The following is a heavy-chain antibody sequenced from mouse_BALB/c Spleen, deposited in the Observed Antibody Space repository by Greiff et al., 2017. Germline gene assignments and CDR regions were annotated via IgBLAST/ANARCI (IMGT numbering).Heavy chain of an antibody. Sequence: EVKLLESGPGLVKPSQSLSLTCSVTGYSITSGYYWNWLRQFPGNQLEWMGYISYDGSNNYNPSLKNRISITRDTSKNQFFLKLNSVTTEDTATYYCATYGNYGSFADWGQGTLVTVSA. CDR1: GYSITSGYY. J-gene: IGHJ3*01. V-gene: IGHV3-6*02. D-gene: IGHD2-1*01. CDR2: ISYDGSN. CDR3: ATYGNYGSFAD.